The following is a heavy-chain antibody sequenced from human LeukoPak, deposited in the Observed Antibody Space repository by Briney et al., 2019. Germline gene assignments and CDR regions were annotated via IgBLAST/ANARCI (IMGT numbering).Heavy chain of an antibody. Sequence: GGSLRLSCAASGFTFSSYWMSWVRQAPGKGLEWVANIKQDGSEKNYVDSVKGRFTISRDNAKNSLFLQMNSPRVEDTAVYYCAREGQWLVRYFDLWGRGTLVTVSS. J-gene: IGHJ2*01. CDR3: AREGQWLVRYFDL. V-gene: IGHV3-7*01. CDR1: GFTFSSYW. D-gene: IGHD6-19*01. CDR2: IKQDGSEK.